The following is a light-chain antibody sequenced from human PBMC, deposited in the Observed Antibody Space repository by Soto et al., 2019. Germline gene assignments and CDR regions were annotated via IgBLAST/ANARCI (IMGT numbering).Light chain of an antibody. CDR2: GAS. Sequence: EIVMTQSPATLSVSPVERATLSCMASQSVSSNLAWYQQKPGQAPRLLIYGASTRATGIPARFSGSGSGTDFTLTISSLQPEDFATYYCQQVSGYPLSFGGGTKVDIK. V-gene: IGKV3-15*01. CDR3: QQVSGYPLS. J-gene: IGKJ4*01. CDR1: QSVSSN.